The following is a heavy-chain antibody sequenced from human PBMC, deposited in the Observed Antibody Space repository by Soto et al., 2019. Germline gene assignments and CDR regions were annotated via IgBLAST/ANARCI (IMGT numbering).Heavy chain of an antibody. Sequence: SETLSLTCTVSGASISGFYWSWIRKSAGKGLEWIGRIYATGTTDYNPSLKSRVMMSVDTSKKQFSLKLRSVTAADTGVYYCVRDGTKTLRDWFDPWGQGISVTVSS. D-gene: IGHD1-1*01. CDR2: IYATGTT. CDR1: GASISGFY. CDR3: VRDGTKTLRDWFDP. V-gene: IGHV4-4*07. J-gene: IGHJ5*02.